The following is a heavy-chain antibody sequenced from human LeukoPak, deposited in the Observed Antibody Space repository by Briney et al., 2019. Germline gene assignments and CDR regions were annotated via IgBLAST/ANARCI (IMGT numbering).Heavy chain of an antibody. CDR2: INPSGGST. CDR1: GYTFTSYY. Sequence: ASVKVSCKASGYTFTSYYMHWVRQAPGQGLEWMGIINPSGGSTSYAQKFQGRVTMTRDMSTSTVYMELSSLRSEDTAVYYCARGYSSWSLPVSWFDPWGQGTLVTVSS. CDR3: ARGYSSWSLPVSWFDP. D-gene: IGHD6-6*01. J-gene: IGHJ5*02. V-gene: IGHV1-46*01.